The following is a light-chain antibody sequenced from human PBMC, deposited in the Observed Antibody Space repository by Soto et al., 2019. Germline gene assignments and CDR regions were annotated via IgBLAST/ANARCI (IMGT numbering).Light chain of an antibody. J-gene: IGLJ2*01. CDR2: SNN. CDR1: SSNIGSNY. Sequence: QSVLTQPPSASGTPGQRVTIYCSGSSSNIGSNYVYWYQQLPGTAPKLLIYSNNQRPSGVPDRFSGSKSGTSASLAISGLRSEDEADYYCAAWDDSLSVVVFGGGTKVTVL. V-gene: IGLV1-47*02. CDR3: AAWDDSLSVVV.